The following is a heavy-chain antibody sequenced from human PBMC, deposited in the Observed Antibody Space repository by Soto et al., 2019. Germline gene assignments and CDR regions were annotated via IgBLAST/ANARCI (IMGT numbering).Heavy chain of an antibody. Sequence: VGSLRLSCASSVFPFINFAMNCVRHSPGEWLEWVSAISGSGGRTWYADSVRGRFTISRDNSKNTLYLQMNSLRAEDTAVYYCPKVEFPVFRSGSRMDGWGQGTTVNVSS. CDR1: VFPFINFA. J-gene: IGHJ6*01. CDR2: ISGSGGRT. D-gene: IGHD3-3*01. CDR3: PKVEFPVFRSGSRMDG. V-gene: IGHV3-23*01.